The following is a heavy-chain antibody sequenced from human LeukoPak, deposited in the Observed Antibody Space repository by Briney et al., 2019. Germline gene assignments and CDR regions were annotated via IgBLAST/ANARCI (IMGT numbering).Heavy chain of an antibody. CDR1: GFSLSTYG. J-gene: IGHJ4*02. CDR3: AKDGGTYSLDY. V-gene: IGHV3-30*02. CDR2: IWYEGSKK. D-gene: IGHD1-26*01. Sequence: HPGGSLRLSCAASGFSLSTYGMHWVRQAPGKGLEWVAFIWYEGSKKYHADSVKGRFTISRDNSKNTLYLQMNSLRVEDTAVYYCAKDGGTYSLDYWGQGTLVTVSS.